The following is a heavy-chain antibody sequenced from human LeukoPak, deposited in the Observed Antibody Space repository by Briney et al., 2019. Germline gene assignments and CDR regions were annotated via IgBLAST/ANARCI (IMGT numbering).Heavy chain of an antibody. CDR2: ISGSGGST. J-gene: IGHJ4*02. CDR3: AKVLGRWGRFGKFPVFDY. CDR1: GFTFSSYA. V-gene: IGHV3-23*01. Sequence: GGSLRLSCAASGFTFSSYAMSWVRQAPGKGLEWVSAISGSGGSTYYADSVKGRFTISRDNSKNTLYLQMNSLRAEDTAVYYCAKVLGRWGRFGKFPVFDYWGQGTLVTVSS. D-gene: IGHD3-10*01.